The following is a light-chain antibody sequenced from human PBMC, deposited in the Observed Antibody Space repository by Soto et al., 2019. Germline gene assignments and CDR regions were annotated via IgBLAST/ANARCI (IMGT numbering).Light chain of an antibody. CDR3: QKYNSAVA. CDR1: QGISNY. J-gene: IGKJ1*01. Sequence: DIQMTQSPSSLSASVGDRVTITCRASQGISNYLAWYQQKPGKVPKLLIYAASTLQSGVPSRFSGSGSGTDFTLTISILQPEDVATYYCQKYNSAVAFGQGTKVEIK. V-gene: IGKV1-27*01. CDR2: AAS.